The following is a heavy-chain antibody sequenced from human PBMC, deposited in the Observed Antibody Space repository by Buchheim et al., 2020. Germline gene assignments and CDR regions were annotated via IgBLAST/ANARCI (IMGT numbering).Heavy chain of an antibody. J-gene: IGHJ6*02. CDR1: GGSFSGYY. CDR2: INHSGST. CDR3: AIRLEYYYYYGMDV. D-gene: IGHD1-1*01. V-gene: IGHV4-34*01. Sequence: QVQLQQWGAGLLKPSETLSLTCAVYGGSFSGYYWSWIRQPPGKGLEWIGEINHSGSTNYNPSLKSRVTISVDTPKNKFSLKLSSVTAADTAVYYCAIRLEYYYYYGMDVWGQGTT.